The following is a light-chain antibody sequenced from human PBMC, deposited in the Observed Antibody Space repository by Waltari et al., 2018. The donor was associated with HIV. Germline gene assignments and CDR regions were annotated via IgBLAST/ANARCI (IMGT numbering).Light chain of an antibody. J-gene: IGKJ5*01. CDR3: QQYDTYLIT. V-gene: IGKV1-5*03. CDR2: KAS. CDR1: QSIVKW. Sequence: DVQLTQSPSALSVSVGDRVTITCRASQSIVKWLAWYQQKPGRAPKLLIYKASTLASGVPSRFSGSGSGTQFTLTISSLQPDDFATYYCQQYDTYLITFGQGTRLDIK.